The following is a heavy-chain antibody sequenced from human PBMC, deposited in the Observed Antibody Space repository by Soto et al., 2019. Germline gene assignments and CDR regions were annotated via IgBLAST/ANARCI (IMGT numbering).Heavy chain of an antibody. CDR2: MNPNSGNT. V-gene: IGHV1-8*01. CDR3: AKRWDTRLRSRRGTDNWFDP. CDR1: GYTFTSYD. Sequence: ASVKVSCKASGYTFTSYDINWVRQATGQGLEWMGWMNPNSGNTGYAQKFQGRVTMTRNTSISTAYMELSSLRSEDTAVYYCAKRWDTRLRSRRGTDNWFDPWGQGTLVTVS. D-gene: IGHD5-18*01. J-gene: IGHJ5*02.